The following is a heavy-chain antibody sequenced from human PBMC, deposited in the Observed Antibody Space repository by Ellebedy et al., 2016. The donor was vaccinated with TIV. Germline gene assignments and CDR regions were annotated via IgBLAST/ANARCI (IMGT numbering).Heavy chain of an antibody. V-gene: IGHV3-21*01. CDR2: ISARGYVR. CDR3: ARDNHYSDSGVYYYYFAY. CDR1: RFSLTTYA. D-gene: IGHD3-22*01. Sequence: GGSLRLXXAASRFSLTTYAVSWVRQKPGTGLEWVSSISARGYVRYNRDFVKGRFTISRDNAKNSLFLQMNSLRAEDTAVYYCARDNHYSDSGVYYYYFAYWGQGALVTVSS. J-gene: IGHJ4*02.